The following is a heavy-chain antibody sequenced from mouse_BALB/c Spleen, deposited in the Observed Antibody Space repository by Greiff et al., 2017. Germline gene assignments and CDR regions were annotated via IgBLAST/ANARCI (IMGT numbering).Heavy chain of an antibody. CDR3: ARSVYGSSYGYYFDY. CDR2: ISSGSSTI. V-gene: IGHV5-17*02. Sequence: ESGGGLVQPGGSRKLSCAASGFTFSSFGMHWVRQAPEKGLEWVAYISSGSSTIYYADTVKGRFTISRDNPKNTLFLQMTSLRSEDTAMYYCARSVYGSSYGYYFDYWGQGTTLTVSA. D-gene: IGHD1-1*01. J-gene: IGHJ2*01. CDR1: GFTFSSFG.